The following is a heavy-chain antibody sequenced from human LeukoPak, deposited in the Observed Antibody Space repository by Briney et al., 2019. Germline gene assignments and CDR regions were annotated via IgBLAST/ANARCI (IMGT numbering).Heavy chain of an antibody. CDR2: IIPILGIA. D-gene: IGHD6-19*01. V-gene: IGHV1-69*02. Sequence: ASVKVSCKASGYTFTDYYIHWVRQAPGQGLEWMGRIIPILGIANYAQKFQGRVTMTEDTSTDTAYMELSSLRSEDTAVYYCAAPRLRAVAGRLDYWGQGTLVTVSS. J-gene: IGHJ4*02. CDR1: GYTFTDYY. CDR3: AAPRLRAVAGRLDY.